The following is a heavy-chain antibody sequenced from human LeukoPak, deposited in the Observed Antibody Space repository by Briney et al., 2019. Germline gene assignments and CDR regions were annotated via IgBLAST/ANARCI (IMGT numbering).Heavy chain of an antibody. CDR2: IYSGGST. Sequence: GGSLRLSCAASGFTVSSNYMSWVRQAPGKGLEWVSVIYSGGSTYYADSVKGRFTISRDNSKNTVYLQMNSLRAEDTAVYYCARESSGWLQLFDYWGQGTLVTVSS. J-gene: IGHJ4*02. V-gene: IGHV3-66*01. CDR3: ARESSGWLQLFDY. D-gene: IGHD5-24*01. CDR1: GFTVSSNY.